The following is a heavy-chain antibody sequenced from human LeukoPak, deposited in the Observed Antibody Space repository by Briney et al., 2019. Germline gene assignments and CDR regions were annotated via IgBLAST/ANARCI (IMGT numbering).Heavy chain of an antibody. V-gene: IGHV1-69*04. Sequence: GASVKVSCKASGGTFSSYTISCVRPAPGQGLEWVGRSIPILGIPNYAQKFQGRVTITADKSTSTAYMELSSLRSDDTAVYYCAREGCSSTGCQPRAGYHYYMDVWGKGTTVTVSS. D-gene: IGHD2-2*01. CDR3: AREGCSSTGCQPRAGYHYYMDV. J-gene: IGHJ6*03. CDR2: SIPILGIP. CDR1: GGTFSSYT.